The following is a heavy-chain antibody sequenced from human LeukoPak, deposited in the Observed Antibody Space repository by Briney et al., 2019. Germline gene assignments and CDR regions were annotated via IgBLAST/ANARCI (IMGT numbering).Heavy chain of an antibody. D-gene: IGHD3-9*01. CDR3: AREDYDILTGFDY. J-gene: IGHJ4*02. CDR2: IKQDGSEQ. CDR1: GFTFSSYW. Sequence: GGSLRLSCAASGFTFSSYWMSWVRQAPGKGLEWVANIKQDGSEQYYVDSVKGRFTISRDNAKNSLYLQMNSLRAEDTAVYYCAREDYDILTGFDYWGQGTLVTVSS. V-gene: IGHV3-7*01.